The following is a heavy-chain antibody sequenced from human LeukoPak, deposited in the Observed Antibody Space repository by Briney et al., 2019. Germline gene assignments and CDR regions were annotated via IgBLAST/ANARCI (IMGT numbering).Heavy chain of an antibody. V-gene: IGHV4-39*01. D-gene: IGHD2-15*01. J-gene: IGHJ4*02. CDR3: VRVLRGGTYYFDY. Sequence: SETLSLTCTVSGGFISSSSYYWGWIRQPPGKGLEWIGNIFYSGTTYYNPSLKSRVTISVDTSKNQFYLKMRSVTAADTAVYYCVRVLRGGTYYFDYWGQGTLVTVSS. CDR2: IFYSGTT. CDR1: GGFISSSSYY.